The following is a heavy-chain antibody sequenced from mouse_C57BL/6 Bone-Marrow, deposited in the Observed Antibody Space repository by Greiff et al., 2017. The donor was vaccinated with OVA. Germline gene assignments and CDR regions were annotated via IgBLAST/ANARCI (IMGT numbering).Heavy chain of an antibody. V-gene: IGHV14-2*01. Sequence: VQLQQSGAELVKPGASVKLSCTASGFNIKDYYMHWVKQRTEQGLEWIGRIDPEYGETKYAPKFQGKSTITADTSSNTAYLQLSSLTSEDTAVYYCASSSSFAYWRQGTLVTVSA. CDR1: GFNIKDYY. D-gene: IGHD1-1*01. CDR2: IDPEYGET. CDR3: ASSSSFAY. J-gene: IGHJ3*01.